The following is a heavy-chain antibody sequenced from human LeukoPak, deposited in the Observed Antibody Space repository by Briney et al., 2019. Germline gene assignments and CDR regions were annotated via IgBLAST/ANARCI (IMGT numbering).Heavy chain of an antibody. D-gene: IGHD2-15*01. CDR2: IYPGDSDT. CDR1: GYSFTSYW. CDR3: ARLGSVYCSGGSCYKFDP. J-gene: IGHJ5*02. Sequence: GESLKISCKGSGYSFTSYWIGCVRQMAGKGLEWMGIIYPGDSDTRYSPSFQGQVTISADKSISTAYLQWSSLKASDTAMYYCARLGSVYCSGGSCYKFDPWGQGTLVTVSS. V-gene: IGHV5-51*01.